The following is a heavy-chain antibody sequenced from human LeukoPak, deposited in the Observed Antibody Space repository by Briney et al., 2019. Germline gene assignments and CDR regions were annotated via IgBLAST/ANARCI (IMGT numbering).Heavy chain of an antibody. Sequence: ASVKVSCKASGYTFTSYYMHWVRQAPGQGLEWMGIINPSGGSTSYAQKFQGRVTMTRDTSTSTVYMELSSLRSEDTAVYYCARGYSSTSCYLPSWFDPWGQGTLVTVSS. J-gene: IGHJ5*02. D-gene: IGHD2-2*01. CDR2: INPSGGST. V-gene: IGHV1-46*01. CDR3: ARGYSSTSCYLPSWFDP. CDR1: GYTFTSYY.